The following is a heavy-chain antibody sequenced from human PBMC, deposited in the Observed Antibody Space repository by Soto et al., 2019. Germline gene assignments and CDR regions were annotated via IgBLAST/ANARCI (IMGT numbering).Heavy chain of an antibody. CDR3: ASPSMVYAKYYYYYGMDV. Sequence: SGGTFSSYAISWVRQAPGQGLEWMGGIIPIFGTANYAQKFQGRVTITADESTSTAYMELSSLRSEDTAVYYCASPSMVYAKYYYYYGMDVWGQGTTVTVSS. CDR2: IIPIFGTA. CDR1: GGTFSSYA. J-gene: IGHJ6*02. V-gene: IGHV1-69*01. D-gene: IGHD2-8*01.